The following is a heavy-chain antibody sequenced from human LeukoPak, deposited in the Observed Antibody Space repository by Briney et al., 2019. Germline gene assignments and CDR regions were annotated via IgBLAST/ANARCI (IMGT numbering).Heavy chain of an antibody. CDR1: GGSFSGYY. CDR3: ARCSGWYKAPRYDY. J-gene: IGHJ4*02. Sequence: PSETLSLTCAVYGGSFSGYYWSWIRQPPGKGLEWIGEINHSGSTNYNPSLKSRVTISVDTSKNQFSLKLSSVTAADMAVYYCARCSGWYKAPRYDYWGQGTLVTVSS. V-gene: IGHV4-34*01. D-gene: IGHD6-19*01. CDR2: INHSGST.